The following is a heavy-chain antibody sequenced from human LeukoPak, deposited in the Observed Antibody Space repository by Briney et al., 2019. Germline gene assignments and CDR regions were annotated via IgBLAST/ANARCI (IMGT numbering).Heavy chain of an antibody. J-gene: IGHJ5*02. CDR3: ARGGYYGSGSYYNYNWFDP. CDR2: IYHSGST. V-gene: IGHV4-4*02. D-gene: IGHD3-10*01. Sequence: SETLSHTCAVSGGSISSSNWWSWVRQPPGKGLEWIGEIYHSGSTNYNPSLKSRVTISVDKSKNQFSLKLSSVTVADTAVYYCARGGYYGSGSYYNYNWFDPWGQGTLVTVSS. CDR1: GGSISSSNW.